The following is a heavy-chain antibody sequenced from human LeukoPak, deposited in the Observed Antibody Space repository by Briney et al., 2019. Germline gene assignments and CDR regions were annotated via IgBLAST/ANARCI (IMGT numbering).Heavy chain of an antibody. CDR2: ISPSGTDI. CDR3: AELGITMIGGV. J-gene: IGHJ6*04. Sequence: GGPLRLSCAVSGFTFADTYMTWIRQAPGKGLESLSYISPSGTDISYADSVEGRFTISRDNAKNSLYLQMNSLRAEDTAVYYCAELGITMIGGVWGKGTTVTISS. V-gene: IGHV3-11*04. D-gene: IGHD3-10*02. CDR1: GFTFADTY.